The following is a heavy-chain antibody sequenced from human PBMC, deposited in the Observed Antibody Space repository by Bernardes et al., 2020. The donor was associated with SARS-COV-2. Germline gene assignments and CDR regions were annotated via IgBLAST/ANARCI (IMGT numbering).Heavy chain of an antibody. CDR1: GGSFSGYY. V-gene: IGHV4-34*01. CDR3: ASLHPIAAAGTRWFDP. D-gene: IGHD6-13*01. CDR2: INHSGST. Sequence: SETLSLTCAVYGGSFSGYYWSWIRQPPGKGLEWIGEINHSGSTNYNPSLKSRVTISVDTSKNQFSLKLSSVTAADTAVYYCASLHPIAAAGTRWFDPWGQGTLVTVSS. J-gene: IGHJ5*02.